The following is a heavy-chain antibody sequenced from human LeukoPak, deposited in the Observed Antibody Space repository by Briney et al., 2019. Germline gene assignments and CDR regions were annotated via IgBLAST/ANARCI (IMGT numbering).Heavy chain of an antibody. CDR1: GFTFSNYN. V-gene: IGHV3-48*04. Sequence: GGSLRLSCAASGFTFSNYNMNWVRQAPGKGLEWVSYISSSSSTIYYADSVKGRFTISRDNAKNSLHLQMNSLRAEDTAVYYCAKNYYDSSGLFDYWGQGTLVIVSS. D-gene: IGHD3-22*01. J-gene: IGHJ4*02. CDR3: AKNYYDSSGLFDY. CDR2: ISSSSSTI.